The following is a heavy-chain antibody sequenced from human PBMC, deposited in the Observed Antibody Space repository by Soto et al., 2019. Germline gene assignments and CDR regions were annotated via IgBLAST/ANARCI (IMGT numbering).Heavy chain of an antibody. CDR2: INHSGST. Sequence: SETLSLTCAVYGGSFSGYYWSWIRQPPGKGLEWIGEINHSGSTNYNPSLKSRVTISVDTSKNQFSLKLSAVTAADTAVYYCARAARSGYDSYWGQGTLVTVSS. CDR1: GGSFSGYY. D-gene: IGHD5-12*01. V-gene: IGHV4-34*01. CDR3: ARAARSGYDSY. J-gene: IGHJ4*02.